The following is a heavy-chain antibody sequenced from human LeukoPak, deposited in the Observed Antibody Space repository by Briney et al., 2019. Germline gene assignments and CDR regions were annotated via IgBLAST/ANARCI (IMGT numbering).Heavy chain of an antibody. CDR1: GASISNYY. CDR3: ATTYYDILTGPSVDY. V-gene: IGHV4-4*07. J-gene: IGHJ4*02. Sequence: KASETLSLTCTVSGASISNYYWSWIRQPAGKGLEWIGRIYISESTNYNPSLKSRVTISVDKSKNQFSLKLSSVTAADTAVYYCATTYYDILTGPSVDYWGQGTLVTVSS. CDR2: IYISEST. D-gene: IGHD3-9*01.